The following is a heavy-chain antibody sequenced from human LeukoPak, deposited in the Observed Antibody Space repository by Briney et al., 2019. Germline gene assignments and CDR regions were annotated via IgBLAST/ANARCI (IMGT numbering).Heavy chain of an antibody. CDR1: GYIFTTCW. D-gene: IGHD3-22*01. J-gene: IGHJ5*02. CDR3: ARLLSYYDSSEDWFDP. CDR2: IYPADSET. Sequence: GDSLKISCKGSGYIFTTCWIGWVRQMPGKGLEWVGIIYPADSETKYSPSFQGQVTISADKSISTAYLQWSSLKASDTAMYYCARLLSYYDSSEDWFDPWGQGTLVTVSS. V-gene: IGHV5-51*01.